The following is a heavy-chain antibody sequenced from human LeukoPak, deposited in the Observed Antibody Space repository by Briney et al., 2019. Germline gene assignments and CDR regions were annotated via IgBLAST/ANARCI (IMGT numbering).Heavy chain of an antibody. CDR2: IYHSGST. Sequence: PSETLSLTCTVSGYSISSGYYWGWIRQPPGKGLEWIGSIYHSGSTYYNPSLKSRVTISVDTSKNQFSLKLSSVTAADTAVYYCARAGWGGSDYWGQGTLVTVSS. CDR1: GYSISSGYY. CDR3: ARAGWGGSDY. V-gene: IGHV4-38-2*02. J-gene: IGHJ4*02. D-gene: IGHD3-16*01.